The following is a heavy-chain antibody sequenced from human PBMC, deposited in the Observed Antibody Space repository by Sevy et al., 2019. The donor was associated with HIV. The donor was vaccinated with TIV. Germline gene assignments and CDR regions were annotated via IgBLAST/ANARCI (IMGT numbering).Heavy chain of an antibody. V-gene: IGHV1-18*04. Sequence: ASVKVSCKASGYIFSNYNINWVRQAPGQGLEWMGWISADNGNTDYAQKVQGRVTMTTDTSTNTAYMELRSLRSDDTAVYYGARVSCGGDCYKAFDIWAKGQWSPSPQ. CDR1: GYIFSNYN. CDR3: ARVSCGGDCYKAFDI. J-gene: IGHJ3*02. CDR2: ISADNGNT. D-gene: IGHD2-21*01.